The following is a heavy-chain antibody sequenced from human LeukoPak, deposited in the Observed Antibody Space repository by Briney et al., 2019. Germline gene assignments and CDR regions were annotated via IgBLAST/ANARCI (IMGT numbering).Heavy chain of an antibody. J-gene: IGHJ4*02. Sequence: GASVKVSCKASGYTFTGYYMHWVRQAPGQGLEWMGWINPNSGGTNYAQKFQGRVTMTRDTSISTAYMELSRLRSDDTAVYYCARAGIEYSSSSDFDYWGQGTLVTVSS. CDR1: GYTFTGYY. CDR2: INPNSGGT. D-gene: IGHD6-6*01. V-gene: IGHV1-2*02. CDR3: ARAGIEYSSSSDFDY.